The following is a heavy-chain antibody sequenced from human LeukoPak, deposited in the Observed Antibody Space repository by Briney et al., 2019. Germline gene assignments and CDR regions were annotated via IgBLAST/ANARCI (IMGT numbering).Heavy chain of an antibody. J-gene: IGHJ6*03. CDR1: GFIFDDYG. V-gene: IGHV3-30*02. D-gene: IGHD1-26*01. CDR2: IQFDGSNK. CDR3: AKHPGDFTGIVNYYYMDL. Sequence: GGSLRLSCAASGFIFDDYGMHWVRQAPGKGLECVAFIQFDGSNKYYADSVKGRFTISRDNSKNTLYLQMNTLRSEDTAVYYCAKHPGDFTGIVNYYYMDLWGKGTTVTVSS.